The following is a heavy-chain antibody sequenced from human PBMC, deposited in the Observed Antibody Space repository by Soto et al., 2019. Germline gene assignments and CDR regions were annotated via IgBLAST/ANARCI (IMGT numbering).Heavy chain of an antibody. V-gene: IGHV4-30-4*01. CDR1: GGSISDGAYY. D-gene: IGHD2-21*01. CDR2: IYNSGNT. CDR3: ASGLSGDKVDQ. Sequence: QVQLQESGPGLVKPSQTLSLTCTVSGGSISDGAYYWSWIRQPPGKGLEWIGHIYNSGNTYNNPSLQNRLTISLDTSKSQFSLNLNSVTAAATAVYYCASGLSGDKVDQWGQGTLVPVAS. J-gene: IGHJ4*02.